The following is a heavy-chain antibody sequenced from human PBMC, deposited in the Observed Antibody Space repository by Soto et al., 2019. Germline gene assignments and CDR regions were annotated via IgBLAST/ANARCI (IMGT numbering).Heavy chain of an antibody. D-gene: IGHD4-17*01. CDR3: AKDPNGDYIGAFEM. V-gene: IGHV3-23*01. CDR1: GFTFDNYA. Sequence: DVQLLESGGALVQPGGSLRLSCATSGFTFDNYAMSWVRQAPGEGLEWVSGISRSGGRIYYADSVKGRFAISRDESKNPLSLQMDSLRAEDTAIYYGAKDPNGDYIGAFEMWGQGTMVTVSS. J-gene: IGHJ3*02. CDR2: ISRSGGRI.